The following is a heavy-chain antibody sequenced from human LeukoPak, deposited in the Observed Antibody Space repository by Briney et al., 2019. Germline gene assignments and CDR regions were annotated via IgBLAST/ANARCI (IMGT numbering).Heavy chain of an antibody. CDR1: GFIFSTHS. CDR3: AREANYGEDAFDI. Sequence: GGSLRLSCAASGFIFSTHSINWVRQAPGKGLEWVSAIGGSGFSTSYADSVKGRFTISRDNSKNTVYLRMNSLRAEDTAVYYCAREANYGEDAFDIWGQGTMVTVSS. V-gene: IGHV3-23*01. CDR2: IGGSGFST. D-gene: IGHD5-24*01. J-gene: IGHJ3*02.